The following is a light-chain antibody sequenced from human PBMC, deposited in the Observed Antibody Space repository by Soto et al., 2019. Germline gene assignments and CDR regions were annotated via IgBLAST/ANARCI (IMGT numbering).Light chain of an antibody. Sequence: EIVMTQSPATLSVSPGERATLSCRASQSVSSNLVWHQQKPGQAPRLLIYGASTRATGIPARFSGSGSGTEFTLTITSLQSEDFAVYYCQHRRTLGQGTTV. CDR2: GAS. CDR1: QSVSSN. CDR3: QHRRT. V-gene: IGKV3-15*01. J-gene: IGKJ1*01.